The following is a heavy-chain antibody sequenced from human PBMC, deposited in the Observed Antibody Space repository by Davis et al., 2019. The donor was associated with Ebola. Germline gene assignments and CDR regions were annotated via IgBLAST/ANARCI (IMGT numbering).Heavy chain of an antibody. V-gene: IGHV3-23*01. CDR3: AKSGLSFGVVKYHYGMDV. CDR2: ISGSGRST. J-gene: IGHJ6*04. D-gene: IGHD3-3*01. CDR1: VITFSSYA. Sequence: GESLKIPCTDSVITFSSYAMTWVRQAPGKGLEWVSAISGSGRSTYYADSVKGRFTISRDNSKKTLYLQMNSLRAEDTAVYYCAKSGLSFGVVKYHYGMDVWGKGTTVTVSS.